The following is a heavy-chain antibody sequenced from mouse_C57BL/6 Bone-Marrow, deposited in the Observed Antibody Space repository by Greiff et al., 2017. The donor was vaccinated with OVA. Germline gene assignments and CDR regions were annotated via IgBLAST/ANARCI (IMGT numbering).Heavy chain of an antibody. CDR3: AKTRIYYGNYYAMDY. Sequence: VMLVESGPGLVQPSQSLSITCTVSGFSLTSYGVHWVRQPPGKGLEWLGVIWSGGSTDYNAAFISRLSISKDNSKSQVFFKMNSLQADDTAIYYCAKTRIYYGNYYAMDYWGQGTSVTVSS. J-gene: IGHJ4*01. CDR1: GFSLTSYG. CDR2: IWSGGST. D-gene: IGHD2-1*01. V-gene: IGHV2-4*01.